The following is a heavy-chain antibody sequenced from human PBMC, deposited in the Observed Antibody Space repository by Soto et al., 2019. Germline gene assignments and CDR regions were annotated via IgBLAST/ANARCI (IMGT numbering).Heavy chain of an antibody. CDR3: ARDHLAAAETLDY. CDR1: GFTFSDYY. V-gene: IGHV3-11*01. D-gene: IGHD6-13*01. Sequence: PGGSLRLSCAASGFTFSDYYMSWIRQAPGKGLEWVSYISSSGSTIYYADSVKGRFTISRDNAKNSLYLQMNSLRAEDTAVYYCARDHLAAAETLDYWGQGTLVTVSS. CDR2: ISSSGSTI. J-gene: IGHJ4*02.